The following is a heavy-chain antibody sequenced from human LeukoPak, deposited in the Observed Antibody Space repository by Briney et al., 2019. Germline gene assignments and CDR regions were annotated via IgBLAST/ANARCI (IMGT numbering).Heavy chain of an antibody. CDR3: ARDRTPLGTYYFDS. J-gene: IGHJ4*02. CDR1: GFTFSSYG. CDR2: LSHDGSNK. V-gene: IGHV3-30*04. Sequence: GGSLRLSCAASGFTFSSYGLHGVRQAPGKGLEWVAALSHDGSNKYHAESVKGRFTISRDNSKNTVYLQMNSLRPEDTALYYCARDRTPLGTYYFDSRGQGTLVTVSS. D-gene: IGHD1-14*01.